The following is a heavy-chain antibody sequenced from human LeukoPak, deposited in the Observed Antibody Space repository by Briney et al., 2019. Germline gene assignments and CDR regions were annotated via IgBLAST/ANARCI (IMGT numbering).Heavy chain of an antibody. CDR1: GFTFSSYG. J-gene: IGHJ3*02. Sequence: QAGGSLRLSCAASGFTFSSYGMHWVRQAPGKGLEWVAVISYDGSNKYYADSVKGRFTISRDNSKNTLYLQMNSLRAEDTAVYYCANIGSYYDSSGYSPDDAFDIWGQGTMVTVSS. CDR2: ISYDGSNK. D-gene: IGHD3-22*01. V-gene: IGHV3-30*18. CDR3: ANIGSYYDSSGYSPDDAFDI.